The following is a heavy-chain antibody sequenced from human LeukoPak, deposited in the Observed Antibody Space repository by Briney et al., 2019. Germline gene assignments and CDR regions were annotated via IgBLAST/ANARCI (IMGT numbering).Heavy chain of an antibody. CDR3: ARQPIYEAYFDF. CDR1: GFPFDRYW. J-gene: IGHJ4*02. V-gene: IGHV3-7*01. Sequence: GGSLRLSCAASGFPFDRYWMSWFRLAPGKGLEWVANIKHDGSEKTFVDSVKGRFTISRDNAENSLYLQMNSLRAEDTAVYYCARQPIYEAYFDFWGQGTLVTVSS. CDR2: IKHDGSEK. D-gene: IGHD3-16*01.